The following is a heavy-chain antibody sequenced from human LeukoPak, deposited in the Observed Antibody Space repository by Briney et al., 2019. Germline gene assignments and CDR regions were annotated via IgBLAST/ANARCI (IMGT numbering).Heavy chain of an antibody. CDR3: AAEIHYDSSGYYSNWFDP. J-gene: IGHJ5*02. D-gene: IGHD3-22*01. Sequence: SETLSLTCAVSGGSISSGGYSWSWIRQPPGKGLEWIGYIYHSGSTYYNPSLKSRVTISVDRSKNQFSLKLSSVTAADTAVYYCAAEIHYDSSGYYSNWFDPWAREPWSPSPQ. V-gene: IGHV4-30-2*01. CDR2: IYHSGST. CDR1: GGSISSGGYS.